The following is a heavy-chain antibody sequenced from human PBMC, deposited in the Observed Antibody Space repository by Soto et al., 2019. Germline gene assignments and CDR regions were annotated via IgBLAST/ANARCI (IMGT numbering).Heavy chain of an antibody. Sequence: QVQLVQSGPGVKKPGASVKVSCKASGYNFISYTIHWVRQAPGQRFEWMGWINAGNGHTRYSQKFQGRVTITTDTSASTAYMDLNSLTSEDTAVYYCARDADSMPYSFDNWGQGTLVTVSS. CDR1: GYNFISYT. CDR2: INAGNGHT. J-gene: IGHJ4*02. D-gene: IGHD3-3*02. V-gene: IGHV1-3*01. CDR3: ARDADSMPYSFDN.